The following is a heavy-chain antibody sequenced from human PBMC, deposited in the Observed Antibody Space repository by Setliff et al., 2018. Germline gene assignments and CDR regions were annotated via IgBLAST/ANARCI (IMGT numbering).Heavy chain of an antibody. V-gene: IGHV4-39*07. CDR2: IYYSGST. CDR3: ARDRLLVGARYAMDV. J-gene: IGHJ6*03. Sequence: PSETLSLTCTVSGGSISSSSYYWGWIRQPPGKGLEWIGSIYYSGSTYYNPSLKSRVTISVDTSKNQFSLKLGSVTAADTAVYYCARDRLLVGARYAMDVWGKGTTVTVSS. CDR1: GGSISSSSYY. D-gene: IGHD1-26*01.